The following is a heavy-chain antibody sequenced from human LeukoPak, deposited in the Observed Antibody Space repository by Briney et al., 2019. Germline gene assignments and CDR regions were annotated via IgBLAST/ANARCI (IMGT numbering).Heavy chain of an antibody. Sequence: GASVKVSCKSSGYTFTSYGISWVREAPGQGLEWMGWINTYNGNTNYAQNLQGRVTVTTDTSTSTAYMELRSLRSDDTAVYYCARDPNGYPYFFDYWGQGTLVIVSS. CDR1: GYTFTSYG. J-gene: IGHJ4*02. V-gene: IGHV1-18*01. CDR2: INTYNGNT. CDR3: ARDPNGYPYFFDY. D-gene: IGHD3-22*01.